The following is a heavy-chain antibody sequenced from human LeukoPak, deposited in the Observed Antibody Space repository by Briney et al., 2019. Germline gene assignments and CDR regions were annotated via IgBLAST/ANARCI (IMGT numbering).Heavy chain of an antibody. Sequence: SVKVSCKASGGTFSSYAISWVRQPPGPGHEWMGGVIPIFGTANYAQKFQGRVTITTDESTSRAYMELSSLRSEDTAVYYCASRIQRDDAFDIWGQGTMVTVSS. CDR3: ASRIQRDDAFDI. J-gene: IGHJ3*02. D-gene: IGHD5-18*01. V-gene: IGHV1-69*05. CDR2: VIPIFGTA. CDR1: GGTFSSYA.